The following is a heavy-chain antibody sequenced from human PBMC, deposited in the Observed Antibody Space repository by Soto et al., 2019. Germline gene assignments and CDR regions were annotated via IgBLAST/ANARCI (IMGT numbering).Heavy chain of an antibody. CDR3: AREEVRFLEWSIDY. D-gene: IGHD3-3*01. Sequence: GGSLRLSCAASGFTFSSYWMSWVRQAPGKGLEWVANIKQDGSEKYYVDSVKGRFTISRDNAKNSLYLQMNSLRAEDTAVYYCAREEVRFLEWSIDYWGQGTLVTVSS. CDR2: IKQDGSEK. V-gene: IGHV3-7*01. J-gene: IGHJ4*02. CDR1: GFTFSSYW.